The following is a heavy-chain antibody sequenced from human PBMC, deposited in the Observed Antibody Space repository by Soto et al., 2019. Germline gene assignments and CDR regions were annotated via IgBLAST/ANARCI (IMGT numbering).Heavy chain of an antibody. CDR3: APMGV. CDR1: GFTFSSHP. CDR2: IGESGDGT. J-gene: IGHJ6*02. Sequence: GGSLRLSCVASGFTFSSHPMSWVRQAPGKGLEWVSAIGESGDGTAYIDSVKGRFTISRDNSKNTLYLQMSSLRADDTAVYYCAPMGVWGQGTTVTVSS. V-gene: IGHV3-23*01.